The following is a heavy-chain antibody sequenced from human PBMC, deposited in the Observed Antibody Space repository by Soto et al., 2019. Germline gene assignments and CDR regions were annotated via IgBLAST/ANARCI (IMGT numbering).Heavy chain of an antibody. CDR1: GFTFSDYY. V-gene: IGHV3-11*06. D-gene: IGHD2-21*01. Sequence: PRLSCATSGFTFSDYYMSWIRQAPGKGLEFVSYISPKGTYRTYADSVKGRFTISRDNAKNSLYLQVNSLRAEDTAVYYCSRGGGGGLFDLWGQGTLVTVSS. J-gene: IGHJ5*02. CDR3: SRGGGGGLFDL. CDR2: ISPKGTYR.